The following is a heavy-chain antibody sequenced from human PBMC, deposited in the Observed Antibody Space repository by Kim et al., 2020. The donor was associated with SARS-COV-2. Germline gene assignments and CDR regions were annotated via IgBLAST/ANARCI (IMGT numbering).Heavy chain of an antibody. CDR3: AGGYGSGPLDY. Sequence: IYYADALKGRFTFSRDNAKNSLFLQMNSLRAEDTAVYYCAGGYGSGPLDYWGQGTLVTVSS. D-gene: IGHD3-10*01. V-gene: IGHV3-11*04. J-gene: IGHJ4*02. CDR2: I.